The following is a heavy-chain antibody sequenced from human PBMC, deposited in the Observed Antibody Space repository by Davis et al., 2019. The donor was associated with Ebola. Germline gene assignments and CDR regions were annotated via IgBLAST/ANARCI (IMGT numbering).Heavy chain of an antibody. Sequence: ASVKVSCKASGYTFTSYGITWVRQAPGQGLEWLGWINPHNGNTNYAQNVQGRVTMTTDTSTSTAYMEVGSLSSDDTAVYYCARAQCPTTSDHWGKGTLVTVSS. CDR2: INPHNGNT. J-gene: IGHJ4*02. CDR3: ARAQCPTTSDH. D-gene: IGHD1-1*01. V-gene: IGHV1-18*04. CDR1: GYTFTSYG.